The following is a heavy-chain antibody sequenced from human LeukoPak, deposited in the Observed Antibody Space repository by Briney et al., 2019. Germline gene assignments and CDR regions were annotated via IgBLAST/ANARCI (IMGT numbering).Heavy chain of an antibody. D-gene: IGHD6-19*01. CDR1: GYTFTSYA. Sequence: GASGKVAWKASGYTFTSYAMHWVRQAHGQRLEWMGWINARNGNTKHSQKFQARATITRATSASTAYMELSSLRSEDTAVYYCARERRSGWSFDPWGQGTPVTVSS. CDR3: ARERRSGWSFDP. V-gene: IGHV1-3*01. J-gene: IGHJ5*02. CDR2: INARNGNT.